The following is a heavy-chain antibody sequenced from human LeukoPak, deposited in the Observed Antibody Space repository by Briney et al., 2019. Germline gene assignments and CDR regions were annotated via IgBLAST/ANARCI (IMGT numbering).Heavy chain of an antibody. CDR2: ISSSSSYI. CDR1: GFIFSSYS. J-gene: IGHJ4*02. V-gene: IGHV3-21*01. CDR3: ASSSPPYDFWSGYSKN. Sequence: GGSLRLSCAASGFIFSSYSMNWVRQAPGKGLEWVSSISSSSSYIYYADSVKGRFTISRDNAKNSLYLQMNSLRAEDTAVYYCASSSPPYDFWSGYSKNWGQGTLVTVSS. D-gene: IGHD3-3*01.